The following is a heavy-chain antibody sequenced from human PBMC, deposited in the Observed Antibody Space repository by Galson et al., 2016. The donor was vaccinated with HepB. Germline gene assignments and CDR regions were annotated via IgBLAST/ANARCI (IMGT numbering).Heavy chain of an antibody. CDR1: GFSFSNYG. V-gene: IGHV3-33*06. J-gene: IGHJ4*02. D-gene: IGHD1-26*01. CDR3: AKDYSGSYPIYYFDY. Sequence: SLRLSCAASGFSFSNYGMHWVRQAPGKGLEWVAVIWYDGSNKYYADSVKGRLTISRDNSKNTLYLQINSLRAEDTAVYFCAKDYSGSYPIYYFDYWGQGTLVTVSS. CDR2: IWYDGSNK.